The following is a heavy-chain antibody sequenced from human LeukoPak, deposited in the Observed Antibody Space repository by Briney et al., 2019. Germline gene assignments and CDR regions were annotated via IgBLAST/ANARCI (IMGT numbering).Heavy chain of an antibody. D-gene: IGHD3-3*01. CDR1: GFTFSSYW. CDR3: ARDLYYDFWSGYYRGIDSYFAY. Sequence: GGSRRLSCAASGFTFSSYWMSWVRQAPGKGLEWVANIKQDGSEQYYVDSVKGRFTISRDNAKNSLYLQVNSLRAEDTAVYYCARDLYYDFWSGYYRGIDSYFAYWGQGTLVTVSS. CDR2: IKQDGSEQ. V-gene: IGHV3-7*01. J-gene: IGHJ4*02.